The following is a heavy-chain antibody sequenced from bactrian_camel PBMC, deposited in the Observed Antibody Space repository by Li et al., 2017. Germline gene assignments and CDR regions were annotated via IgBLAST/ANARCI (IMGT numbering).Heavy chain of an antibody. J-gene: IGHJ4*01. CDR1: GFTSSNYW. Sequence: HVQLVESGGGSVEAGGTLILSCAASGFTSSNYWMYWVRQVPGKGLEWVSIINRGGTTYYADSMKGRFTISRDNATNTVYLQMNSLKTEDTALYYCAASKTLTVQAPYELNYWGQGTQVTVS. CDR2: IINRGGTT. D-gene: IGHD3*01. V-gene: IGHV3S1*01. CDR3: AASKTLTVQAPYELNY.